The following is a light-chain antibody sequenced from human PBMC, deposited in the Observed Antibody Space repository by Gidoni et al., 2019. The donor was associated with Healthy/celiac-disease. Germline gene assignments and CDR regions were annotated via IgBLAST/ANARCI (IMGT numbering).Light chain of an antibody. CDR2: GAS. V-gene: IGKV3-20*01. CDR3: QQYGSSPPIT. Sequence: DTVLTQSPGPLSFAPGESATPSCRASQSVSSSYLAWYQQKPGQAPRLLIYGASSRDTGIPDRFSGSVSGTDFTLTISRLEPEDFAVYYCQQYGSSPPITFXQXTRLXIK. J-gene: IGKJ5*01. CDR1: QSVSSSY.